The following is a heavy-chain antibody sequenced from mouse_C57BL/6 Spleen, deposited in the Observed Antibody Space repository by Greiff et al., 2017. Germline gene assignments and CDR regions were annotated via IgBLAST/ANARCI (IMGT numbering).Heavy chain of an antibody. CDR1: GYTFTSYW. J-gene: IGHJ2*01. CDR3: ARELTGTWDY. CDR2: IYPSDSET. V-gene: IGHV1-61*01. D-gene: IGHD4-1*01. Sequence: QVQLQQPGAELVRPGSSVKLSCKASGYTFTSYWMDWVKQRPGQGLEWIGNIYPSDSETHYNQKFKDKATLTVDKSSSTAYMQLSSLTSEDSAVYYCARELTGTWDYWGQGTTLTVSS.